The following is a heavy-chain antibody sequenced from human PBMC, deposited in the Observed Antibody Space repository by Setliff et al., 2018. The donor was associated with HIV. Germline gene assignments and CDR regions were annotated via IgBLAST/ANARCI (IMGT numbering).Heavy chain of an antibody. CDR1: GASTSGFY. J-gene: IGHJ6*02. D-gene: IGHD6-19*01. Sequence: SETLSLTCTVSGASTSGFYWSWIRQPPGKGLQWIGYIYTSGPTNYNPSLESRVTLSVDTSKNQFSLKLSSVTAADTAVYYCARRLFGAVAGTYGMDVWGQGTTVTVSS. V-gene: IGHV4-4*09. CDR2: IYTSGPT. CDR3: ARRLFGAVAGTYGMDV.